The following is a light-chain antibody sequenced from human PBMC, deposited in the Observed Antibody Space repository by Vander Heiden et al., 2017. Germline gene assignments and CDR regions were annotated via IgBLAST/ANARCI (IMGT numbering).Light chain of an antibody. Sequence: DIQMIQSPSTLSASVGDRVTITCQASQDINKYLNWFQQKPGKAPNLLIYDASKLETGVPSRFSGSGSGTDFTFNISSLQPEDIGTYYCQQYDNMPYTFGQGTKLEIK. CDR3: QQYDNMPYT. CDR2: DAS. CDR1: QDINKY. V-gene: IGKV1-33*01. J-gene: IGKJ2*01.